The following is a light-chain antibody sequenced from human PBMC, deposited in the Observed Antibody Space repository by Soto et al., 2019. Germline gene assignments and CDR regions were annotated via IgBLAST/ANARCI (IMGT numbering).Light chain of an antibody. CDR2: GAS. V-gene: IGKV3-15*01. CDR3: QQYRGWPRT. J-gene: IGKJ1*01. Sequence: VLTQSPATLSVSPGERVTLSCRASQSVDINLAWYQQKPGQAPRLLIYGASTRATDMSGTFSGRGSGTEFTLTINNLRPEDFAVYYCQQYRGWPRTFGQGTKVDIK. CDR1: QSVDIN.